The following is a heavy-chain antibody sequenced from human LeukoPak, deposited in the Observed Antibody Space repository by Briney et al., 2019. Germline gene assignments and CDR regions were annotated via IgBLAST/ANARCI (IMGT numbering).Heavy chain of an antibody. CDR3: ARYYILLSYYFDP. V-gene: IGHV4-30-4*01. Sequence: SETLSLTCTVSGGSITSTENYWSWIRQPPGKGLEWIGYIYYSGDTYYNPSLKSRVTISVDTSKNQFSLKLSSVTAADTAVYYCARYYILLSYYFDPWGQGTLVTVSS. CDR2: IYYSGDT. J-gene: IGHJ5*02. CDR1: GGSITSTENY. D-gene: IGHD3-22*01.